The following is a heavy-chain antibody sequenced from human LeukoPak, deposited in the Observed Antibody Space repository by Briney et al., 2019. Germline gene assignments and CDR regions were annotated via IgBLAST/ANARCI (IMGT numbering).Heavy chain of an antibody. CDR3: AREGVSGSAYLYYFDY. J-gene: IGHJ4*02. CDR2: IFSNGDT. D-gene: IGHD1-26*01. Sequence: GGSLRLSCTASEFTVSRNYMLWVRQAPGKGLEWVSLIFSNGDTHYADSVKGRFTISRDTSKNTLYLQMNSLRAEDTAVYYCAREGVSGSAYLYYFDYWGQGTLVTVSS. V-gene: IGHV3-66*03. CDR1: EFTVSRNY.